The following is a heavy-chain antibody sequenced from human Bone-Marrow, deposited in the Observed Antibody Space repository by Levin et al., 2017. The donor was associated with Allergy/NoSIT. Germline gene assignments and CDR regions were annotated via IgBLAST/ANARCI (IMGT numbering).Heavy chain of an antibody. Sequence: GGSLRLSCAASGFTFDDYAMHWVRQAPGKGLEWVSGISWNSGSIGYADSVKGRFTISRDNAKNSLYLQMNSLRAEDTALYYCAKDSAGGMVDGFDFDYWGQGTLVTVSS. CDR3: AKDSAGGMVDGFDFDY. CDR1: GFTFDDYA. CDR2: ISWNSGSI. D-gene: IGHD2-15*01. J-gene: IGHJ4*02. V-gene: IGHV3-9*01.